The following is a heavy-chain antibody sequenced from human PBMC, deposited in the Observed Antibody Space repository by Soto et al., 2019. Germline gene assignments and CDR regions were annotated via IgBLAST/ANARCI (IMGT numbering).Heavy chain of an antibody. D-gene: IGHD1-26*01. CDR3: ARDYASRIGGSGNGFDY. CDR2: IYYSGST. CDR1: GGSVSSGSYY. V-gene: IGHV4-61*01. Sequence: QVQLQESGPGLVKPSETLSLTCTVSGGSVSSGSYYWSWIRQPPGKGLEWIGYIYYSGSTNYNPSLKSRVTISVDPSKNQFSLKLSSVTAADTAVYYCARDYASRIGGSGNGFDYWGQGTLVTVSS. J-gene: IGHJ4*02.